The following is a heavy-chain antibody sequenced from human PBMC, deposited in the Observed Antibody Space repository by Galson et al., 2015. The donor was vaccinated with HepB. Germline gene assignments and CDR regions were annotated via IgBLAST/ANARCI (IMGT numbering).Heavy chain of an antibody. CDR2: TYYRSKWYN. V-gene: IGHV6-1*01. D-gene: IGHD3-3*01. CDR3: AREGHNEGYDFWSGYYSWFDP. Sequence: CAISGDSVSSNSAAWNWIRQSPSRGLEWLGRTYYRSKWYNDYAVSVKSRITINPDTSKNQFSLQLNSVTPEDTAVYYCAREGHNEGYDFWSGYYSWFDPWGQGTLVTVSS. J-gene: IGHJ5*02. CDR1: GDSVSSNSAA.